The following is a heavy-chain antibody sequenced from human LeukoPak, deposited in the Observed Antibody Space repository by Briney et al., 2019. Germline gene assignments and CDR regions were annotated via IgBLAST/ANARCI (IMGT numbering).Heavy chain of an antibody. CDR2: ISGSGGST. J-gene: IGHJ4*02. D-gene: IGHD3-22*01. V-gene: IGHV3-23*01. CDR3: AKSSYYDASGYYREFYFDS. Sequence: AGGSLRLSCVSSGFSFSNYAMSWVRRAPGKGLEWVSSISGSGGSTHYVDSVKGRFTISRDKTKNTLYLQMNSLRAEDTAVYYCAKSSYYDASGYYREFYFDSWGQGTLVTVSS. CDR1: GFSFSNYA.